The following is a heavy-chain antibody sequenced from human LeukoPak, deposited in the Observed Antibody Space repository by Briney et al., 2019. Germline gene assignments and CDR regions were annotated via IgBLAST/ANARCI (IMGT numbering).Heavy chain of an antibody. J-gene: IGHJ4*02. V-gene: IGHV1-46*01. CDR2: INPSGGSI. Sequence: GASVKVSCKASGYTFTSYYMHWVRQAPGQGLEWMGRINPSGGSISYAQKFQGRVTMTRDTSTSTVYMELSSLRSEDTAVYYCARVRVAASGTSGFDDYWGQGTLVTVSS. D-gene: IGHD6-13*01. CDR3: ARVRVAASGTSGFDDY. CDR1: GYTFTSYY.